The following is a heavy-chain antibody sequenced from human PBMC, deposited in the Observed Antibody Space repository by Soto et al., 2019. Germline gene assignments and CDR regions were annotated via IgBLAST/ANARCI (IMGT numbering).Heavy chain of an antibody. D-gene: IGHD3-9*01. CDR1: GGSISSGGYY. Sequence: SETLSLTCAVSGGSISSGGYYWSWIRQHPGKGLEWIGYIYYSGSTYYNPSLKSRVTISVDTSKNQFSLKLSSVTAADTAVYYCARSNYDILTGYSRYFDYWGQGTLVTVPQ. CDR2: IYYSGST. CDR3: ARSNYDILTGYSRYFDY. V-gene: IGHV4-31*11. J-gene: IGHJ4*02.